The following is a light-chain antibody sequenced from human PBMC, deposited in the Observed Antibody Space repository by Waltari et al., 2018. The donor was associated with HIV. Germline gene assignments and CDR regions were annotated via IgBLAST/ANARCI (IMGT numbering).Light chain of an antibody. J-gene: IGLJ3*02. CDR3: SSYTTSSTWV. CDR2: EVT. CDR1: SSDIGSYNR. V-gene: IGLV2-18*02. Sequence: QSTLTQPPSVSGSLGQSVTIACSGTSSDIGSYNRVSWYQQPPGTAPKLIIYEVTNRPSGVALRFSGSKSGNTASLTISGLQAGDEADYYCSSYTTSSTWVFGGGTQLTVL.